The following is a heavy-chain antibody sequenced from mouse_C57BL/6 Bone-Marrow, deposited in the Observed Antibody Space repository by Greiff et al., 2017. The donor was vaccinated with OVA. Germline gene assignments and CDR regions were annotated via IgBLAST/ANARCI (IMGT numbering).Heavy chain of an antibody. CDR1: EYEFPSHE. CDR2: INSDGGST. J-gene: IGHJ3*01. CDR3: ARPGGPAWFAY. V-gene: IGHV5-2*01. Sequence: EVQGVESGGGLVQPGESLTLSCESNEYEFPSHEMSWVRKTPEKRLELVAAINSDGGSTYYPDTMERRFIISIDNAKKTLYMQMSSLRSEDTALYYCARPGGPAWFAYWGQGTLVTVSA.